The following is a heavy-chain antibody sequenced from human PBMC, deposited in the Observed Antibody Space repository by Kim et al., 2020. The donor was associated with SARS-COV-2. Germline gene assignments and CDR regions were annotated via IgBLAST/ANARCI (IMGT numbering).Heavy chain of an antibody. CDR1: GGSISSSNW. CDR2: IYHSGST. Sequence: SETLSLTCAVSGGSISSSNWWSWVRQPPGKGLEWIGEIYHSGSTNYNPSLKSRVTISVDKSKNQFSLKLSSVTAADTAVYYCARDRETSGYDLLYAFDIWGHGTMVTVSS. V-gene: IGHV4-4*02. D-gene: IGHD5-12*01. CDR3: ARDRETSGYDLLYAFDI. J-gene: IGHJ3*02.